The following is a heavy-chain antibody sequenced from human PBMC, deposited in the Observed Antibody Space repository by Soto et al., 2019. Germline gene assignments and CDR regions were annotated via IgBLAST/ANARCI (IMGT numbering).Heavy chain of an antibody. V-gene: IGHV3-30*03. CDR1: GFSFSSYG. CDR3: VAGQYFFDY. J-gene: IGHJ4*02. Sequence: LRLSCAASGFSFSSYGMQWVRQAPGKGLEWVAVISYDGSNKYYADSVKDQFTISRDNSKKTLYLQMNSLRADDTAVYYCVAGQYFFDYCGQGTLVPVSS. D-gene: IGHD6-19*01. CDR2: ISYDGSNK.